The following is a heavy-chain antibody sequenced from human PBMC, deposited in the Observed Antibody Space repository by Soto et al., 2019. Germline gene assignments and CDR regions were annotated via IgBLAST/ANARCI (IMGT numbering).Heavy chain of an antibody. V-gene: IGHV3-74*01. CDR2: INSGGGTT. CDR1: GFTFSTYW. CDR3: ARWFTYGNFKYFDY. D-gene: IGHD3-10*01. J-gene: IGHJ4*02. Sequence: SGGSLRLSCAASGFTFSTYWMHWFRQAPGKGLVWVSRINSGGGTTTYADSVKGRFTISRDNAKNTLYLQMNGLRAEDTAVYYCARWFTYGNFKYFDYWGQGTQVTVSS.